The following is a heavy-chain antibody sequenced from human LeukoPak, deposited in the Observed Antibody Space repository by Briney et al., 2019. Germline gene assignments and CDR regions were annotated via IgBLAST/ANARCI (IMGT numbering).Heavy chain of an antibody. Sequence: PGGSLRLSCAASGFTFDDYAMHWVRQAPGKGLEWVSGISWNSGSIGYADSVKGRFTISRDNAKNSLYLQMNSLRAEDTAVYYCARDGPNCSGGSCLLYWGQGTLVTVSS. J-gene: IGHJ4*02. D-gene: IGHD2-15*01. V-gene: IGHV3-9*01. CDR3: ARDGPNCSGGSCLLY. CDR2: ISWNSGSI. CDR1: GFTFDDYA.